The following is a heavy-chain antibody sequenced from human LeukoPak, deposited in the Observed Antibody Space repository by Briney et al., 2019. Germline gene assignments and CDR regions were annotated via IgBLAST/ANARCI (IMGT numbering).Heavy chain of an antibody. D-gene: IGHD3-10*01. V-gene: IGHV1-2*02. CDR1: GYTFTGYY. CDR2: INPNSGGT. J-gene: IGHJ4*02. CDR3: ARDKSTGVLWFGELSPLDY. Sequence: ALVKVSCKASGYTFTGYYMHWVRQAPGQGLEWMGWINPNSGGTNYAQKFQGRVTMTRDTSISTAYMELSRLRSDDTAVYYCARDKSTGVLWFGELSPLDYWGQGTLVTVSS.